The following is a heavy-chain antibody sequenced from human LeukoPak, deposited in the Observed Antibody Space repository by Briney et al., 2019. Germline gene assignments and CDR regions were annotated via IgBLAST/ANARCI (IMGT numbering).Heavy chain of an antibody. CDR1: GDSVSSNSVA. D-gene: IGHD6-19*01. J-gene: IGHJ4*02. Sequence: SQTLSLTCAISGDSVSSNSVAWNWIRQSPSRGLEWLGRTYYRSTWFNDYAVSVESRITINPDTSKNQFSLQLNSVTPDDTAVYYCARGGSSGWPFDYWGQGTLVTVSS. V-gene: IGHV6-1*01. CDR2: TYYRSTWFN. CDR3: ARGGSSGWPFDY.